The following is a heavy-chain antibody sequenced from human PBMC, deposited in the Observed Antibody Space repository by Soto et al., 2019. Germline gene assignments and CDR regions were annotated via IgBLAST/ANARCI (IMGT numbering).Heavy chain of an antibody. CDR2: IIPILGIA. CDR3: ARDQRNYYGMDV. J-gene: IGHJ6*02. V-gene: IGHV1-69*08. Sequence: QVQLVQSGAEVKKPGSSVKVSCKASGGTFSSYTISWVRQAPRQGLEWMGRIIPILGIANYAQKFQGRVTITADKSTSTAYMELSSLRSEDTAVYYCARDQRNYYGMDVWGQGTTVTVSS. CDR1: GGTFSSYT.